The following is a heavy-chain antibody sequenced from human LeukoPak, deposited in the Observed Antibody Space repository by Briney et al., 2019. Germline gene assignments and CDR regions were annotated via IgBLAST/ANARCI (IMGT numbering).Heavy chain of an antibody. CDR2: MNPNSGNT. CDR1: GYTFTSFA. D-gene: IGHD5-12*01. CDR3: ARGTWISI. J-gene: IGHJ3*02. Sequence: ASVKVSCKASGYTFTSFAINWVRQAPGQGLEWTGWMNPNSGNTGYAQKVQGRVTITRNTSISTAYMEMSSLRSEDTAVYYCARGTWISIWGQGTMVTVSS. V-gene: IGHV1-8*03.